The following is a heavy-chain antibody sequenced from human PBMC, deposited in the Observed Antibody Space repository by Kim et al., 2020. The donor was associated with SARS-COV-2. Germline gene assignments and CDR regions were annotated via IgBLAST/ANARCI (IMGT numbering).Heavy chain of an antibody. CDR3: ARGSKRSIVVVIVPYYYYGMDV. J-gene: IGHJ6*02. V-gene: IGHV1-8*01. CDR1: GYTFTSYD. CDR2: MNPNSGNT. Sequence: ASVKVSCKASGYTFTSYDINWVRQATGQGLEWMGWMNPNSGNTGYAQKFQGRVTRTRNTSISTAYMELSSLRSEDTAVYYCARGSKRSIVVVIVPYYYYGMDVWGQGTTVTVSS. D-gene: IGHD3-22*01.